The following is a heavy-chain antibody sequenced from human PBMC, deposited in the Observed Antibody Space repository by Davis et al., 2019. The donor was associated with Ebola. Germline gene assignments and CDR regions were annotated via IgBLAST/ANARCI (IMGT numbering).Heavy chain of an antibody. Sequence: AASVKVSCKASGYTFTSYDINWVRQATGQGLEWMGWMNPNSGNTGYAQKFQGRVTMTRNTSISTAYMELSSLRSEGTAVYYCARGRRYYDFWSGIYYYYGMDVWGKGTTVTVSS. CDR1: GYTFTSYD. V-gene: IGHV1-8*01. CDR3: ARGRRYYDFWSGIYYYYGMDV. J-gene: IGHJ6*04. D-gene: IGHD3-3*01. CDR2: MNPNSGNT.